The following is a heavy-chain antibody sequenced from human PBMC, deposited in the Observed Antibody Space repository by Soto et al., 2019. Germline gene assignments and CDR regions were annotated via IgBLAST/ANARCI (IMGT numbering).Heavy chain of an antibody. CDR2: ISPYNGNT. D-gene: IGHD2-2*01. Sequence: QVQLVQSGAELKKPGASVKVSCKASGYTFTSYGISWVRQAPGQGLEWMGWISPYNGNTNYVQKLQGRVTMTTDTSTSTAYMELRSLRSDDTAVYYCARDLGYCSSTSCYDGDYWGQGTLVTVSS. J-gene: IGHJ4*02. CDR1: GYTFTSYG. V-gene: IGHV1-18*01. CDR3: ARDLGYCSSTSCYDGDY.